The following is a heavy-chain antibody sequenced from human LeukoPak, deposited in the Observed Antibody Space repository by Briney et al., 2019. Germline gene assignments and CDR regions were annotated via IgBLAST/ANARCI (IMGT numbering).Heavy chain of an antibody. V-gene: IGHV3-30-3*01. CDR1: GFTFSSYA. J-gene: IGHJ4*02. Sequence: GGSLRLSCAASGFTFSSYAMHWVRQAPGKGLEWVAVISYDGSNKYYADSVKGRFTISRDNSENTLYLQMNSLRAKDTAVYYCARERWIQLWLTASYYFDYWGQGTLVTVSS. CDR2: ISYDGSNK. D-gene: IGHD5-18*01. CDR3: ARERWIQLWLTASYYFDY.